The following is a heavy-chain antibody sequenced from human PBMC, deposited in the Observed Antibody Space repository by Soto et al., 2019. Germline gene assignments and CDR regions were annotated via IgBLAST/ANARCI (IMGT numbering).Heavy chain of an antibody. CDR3: ARQDNGAEGFDF. CDR1: GYSFSGHW. J-gene: IGHJ4*02. D-gene: IGHD4-17*01. CDR2: IYPGDSDT. Sequence: PGESLKISCKGSGYSFSGHWIGWVRQMPGKGLDWMGIIYPGDSDTRYSPSFLGQVTISADKSINTAYLQWSSLKASDTAMYYCARQDNGAEGFDFWGQGALVTVSS. V-gene: IGHV5-51*01.